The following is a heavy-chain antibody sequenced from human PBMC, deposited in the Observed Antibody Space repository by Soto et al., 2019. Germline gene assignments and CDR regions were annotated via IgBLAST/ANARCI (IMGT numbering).Heavy chain of an antibody. CDR1: GGSISSSRCH. V-gene: IGHV4-39*01. Sequence: SETLSLTCTVSGGSISSSRCHWGWIRQPPGKGLEWIASIYYSGYTYYNPSLKSRVTISVDTSKNQFSLKLSSVTAADTAVYYCARHNGPLYVGYYYDMDVWGQGTTVTVSS. CDR3: ARHNGPLYVGYYYDMDV. CDR2: IYYSGYT. J-gene: IGHJ6*02. D-gene: IGHD3-16*01.